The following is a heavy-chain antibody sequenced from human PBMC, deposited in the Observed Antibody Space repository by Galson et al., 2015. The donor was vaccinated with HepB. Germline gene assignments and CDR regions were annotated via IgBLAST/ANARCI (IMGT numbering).Heavy chain of an antibody. CDR1: GFTFSSYS. V-gene: IGHV3-21*01. CDR2: ISSSSSYI. Sequence: SLRLSCAASGFTFSSYSMNWVRQAPGKGLEWVSSISSSSSYIYYADSVKGRFTISRDNAKNSLYLQMNSLRAEDTAVYYCASIRSRLSYYYYYMDVWGKGTTVTVSS. CDR3: ASIRSRLSYYYYYMDV. J-gene: IGHJ6*03. D-gene: IGHD3-3*01.